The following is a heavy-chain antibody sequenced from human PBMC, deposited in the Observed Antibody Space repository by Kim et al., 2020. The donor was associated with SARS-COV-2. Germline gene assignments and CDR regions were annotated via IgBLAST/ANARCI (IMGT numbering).Heavy chain of an antibody. Sequence: SVKVSCKASGGTFSSYAISWVRQAPGQGLEWMGRIIPILGIANYAQKFQGRVTITADKSTSTAYMELSSLRSEDTAVYYCATYGGDTAMDTYYFDYWGQGTLVTVSS. CDR3: ATYGGDTAMDTYYFDY. CDR1: GGTFSSYA. CDR2: IIPILGIA. J-gene: IGHJ4*02. V-gene: IGHV1-69*04. D-gene: IGHD5-18*01.